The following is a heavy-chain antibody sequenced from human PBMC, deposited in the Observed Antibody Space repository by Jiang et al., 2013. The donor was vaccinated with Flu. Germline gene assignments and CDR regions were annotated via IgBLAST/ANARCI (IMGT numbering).Heavy chain of an antibody. V-gene: IGHV4-59*01. J-gene: IGHJ6*02. CDR1: GGSISSYY. Sequence: LLKPSETLSLTCTVSGGSISSYYWSWIRQPPGKGLEWIGYIYYSGSSNYNSSLKSRVTISVDTSKNQFSLNLSSVTAADTAVYYCARGDYYYYGMDVWGQGTTVTVSS. CDR2: IYYSGSS. CDR3: ARGDYYYYGMDV.